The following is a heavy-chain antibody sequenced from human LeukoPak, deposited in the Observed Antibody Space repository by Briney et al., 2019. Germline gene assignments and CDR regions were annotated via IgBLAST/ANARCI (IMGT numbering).Heavy chain of an antibody. Sequence: SETLSLTCIVSGGSISSSNHFWSWVRQSPGEVLEWVGYIHYDGRAHYNLSLQSRVSMSLDMSKNQFSLRLSSVTAADTAIYYCAREVITPGDSDGFDLWGQGTMVSVSS. V-gene: IGHV4-30-4*08. CDR3: AREVITPGDSDGFDL. J-gene: IGHJ3*01. D-gene: IGHD2-2*01. CDR1: GGSISSSNHF. CDR2: IHYDGRA.